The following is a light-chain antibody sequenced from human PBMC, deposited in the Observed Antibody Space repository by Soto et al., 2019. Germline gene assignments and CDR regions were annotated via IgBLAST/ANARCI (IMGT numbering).Light chain of an antibody. CDR2: GAS. CDR3: QQYGSSPPRAT. Sequence: EIVLTQSPGTLSLSPGERATLSCRASQSVSSSYLAWYQQKPGQAPRLLIYGASSRATGIPDRFSGSGSGTDLTLTISRLEPEDFAVYYCQQYGSSPPRATFSQGTRLEI. J-gene: IGKJ5*01. CDR1: QSVSSSY. V-gene: IGKV3-20*01.